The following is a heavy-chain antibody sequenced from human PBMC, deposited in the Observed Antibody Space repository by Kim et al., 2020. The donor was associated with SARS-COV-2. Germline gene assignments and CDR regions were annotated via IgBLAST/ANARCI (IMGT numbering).Heavy chain of an antibody. CDR3: AKDLRYCSRTSCYARYYHYVLDV. Sequence: GGSLRLSCAASGFTFSNYGMHWVRQAPGKGLEWVALISYDGTNIYYADSVKGRFTISRDTSKNTLYVQMNSLRPEDTAVYYCAKDLRYCSRTSCYARYYHYVLDVWGQGTTVTVSS. V-gene: IGHV3-30*18. CDR1: GFTFSNYG. CDR2: ISYDGTNI. D-gene: IGHD2-2*01. J-gene: IGHJ6*02.